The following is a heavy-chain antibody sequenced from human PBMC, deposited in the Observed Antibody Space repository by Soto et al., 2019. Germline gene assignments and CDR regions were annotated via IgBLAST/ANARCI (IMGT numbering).Heavy chain of an antibody. Sequence: VTFSVSAMHWVRKKYGKGLEWVGRIRSKANSYATAYAASVKGRFTISRDDSKNTAYLQMNSLKTEDTAVYYCTRLGNYYDSSGYYSDPDAFDIWGQGTMVTVSS. CDR2: IRSKANSYAT. V-gene: IGHV3-73*01. CDR1: VTFSVSA. CDR3: TRLGNYYDSSGYYSDPDAFDI. D-gene: IGHD3-22*01. J-gene: IGHJ3*02.